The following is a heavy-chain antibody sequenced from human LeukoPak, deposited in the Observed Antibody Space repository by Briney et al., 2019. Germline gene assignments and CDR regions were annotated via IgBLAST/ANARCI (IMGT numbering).Heavy chain of an antibody. J-gene: IGHJ4*02. CDR1: GGSISSYY. CDR3: ARENSGSYWGLDY. D-gene: IGHD1-26*01. V-gene: IGHV4-59*01. CDR2: IYYSGST. Sequence: SETLSLTCTVSGGSISSYYWSWLRQPPGKGLEWIGYIYYSGSTNYNPSLKSRVTISVDTSKNQFSLKLSSVTAADTAVYYCARENSGSYWGLDYWGQGTLVAVSS.